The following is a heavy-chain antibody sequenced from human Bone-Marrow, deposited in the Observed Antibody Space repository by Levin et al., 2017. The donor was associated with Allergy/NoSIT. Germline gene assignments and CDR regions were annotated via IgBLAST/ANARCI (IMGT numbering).Heavy chain of an antibody. CDR2: ISWNSGSI. CDR3: AKDTNGESVTSNPLDY. D-gene: IGHD3-10*01. V-gene: IGHV3-9*01. Sequence: QTGGSLRLSCAASGFTFDDYAMHWVRQAPGKGLEWVSGISWNSGSIGYADSVKGRFTISRDNAKNSLYLQMNSLRAEDTALYYCAKDTNGESVTSNPLDYWGQGTLVTVSS. J-gene: IGHJ4*02. CDR1: GFTFDDYA.